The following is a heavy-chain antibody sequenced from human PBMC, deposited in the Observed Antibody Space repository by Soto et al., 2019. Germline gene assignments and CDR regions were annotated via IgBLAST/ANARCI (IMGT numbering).Heavy chain of an antibody. J-gene: IGHJ4*02. Sequence: GASVKVSCKASRYTFTSYGMHWVRQAPGQRLEWMGWINAGNGDTKHSQKFQGRITITRDTSASTAYMELSRLRSEDMAVYFCARSYKWTGLFDHWGQGTLVTVSS. V-gene: IGHV1-3*01. CDR2: INAGNGDT. CDR3: ARSYKWTGLFDH. D-gene: IGHD1-20*01. CDR1: RYTFTSYG.